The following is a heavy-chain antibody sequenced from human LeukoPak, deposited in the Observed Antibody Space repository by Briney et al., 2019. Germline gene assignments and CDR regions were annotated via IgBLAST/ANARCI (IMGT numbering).Heavy chain of an antibody. CDR3: ARGASASSAIGYYYYYMDV. V-gene: IGHV4-61*02. CDR2: MYTSGST. D-gene: IGHD2-21*02. CDR1: SGSICIGSYY. J-gene: IGHJ6*03. Sequence: PSQTLSLTCTVSSGSICIGSYYWSWIRQPAGKGLEWIGRMYTSGSTNYNPSLKSRVTISVDTSKNQFSLKLSSVTAADTAVYYCARGASASSAIGYYYYYMDVWGKGTTVTVSS.